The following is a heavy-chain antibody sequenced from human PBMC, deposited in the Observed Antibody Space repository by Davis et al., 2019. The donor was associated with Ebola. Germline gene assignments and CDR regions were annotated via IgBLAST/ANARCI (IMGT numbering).Heavy chain of an antibody. J-gene: IGHJ4*02. CDR2: IIPIFDTA. CDR3: AKDRYYDNSPLYFESET. V-gene: IGHV1-69*13. CDR1: GGTFSSYA. Sequence: SVKVSCKASGGTFSSYAISWVRQAPGQRLEWVGGIIPIFDTASYAHNFQDRVTITADESRITAYLELSSLRSEDTAVYYCAKDRYYDNSPLYFESETWGQGTLVTVSS. D-gene: IGHD3-22*01.